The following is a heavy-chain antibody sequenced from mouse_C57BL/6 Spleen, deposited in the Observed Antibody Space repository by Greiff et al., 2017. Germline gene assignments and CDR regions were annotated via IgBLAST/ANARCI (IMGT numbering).Heavy chain of an antibody. CDR2: INPNNGGT. J-gene: IGHJ3*01. V-gene: IGHV1-18*01. Sequence: VQLQQSGPELVKPGASVKIPCKASGYTFTDYNMDWVKQSHGKSLEWIGDINPNNGGTIYNQKFKGKATLTVDKSSSTAYMELRSLTSEDTAVYYGAGGAYDGYYVGFAYWGQGTLVTVSA. CDR3: AGGAYDGYYVGFAY. CDR1: GYTFTDYN. D-gene: IGHD2-3*01.